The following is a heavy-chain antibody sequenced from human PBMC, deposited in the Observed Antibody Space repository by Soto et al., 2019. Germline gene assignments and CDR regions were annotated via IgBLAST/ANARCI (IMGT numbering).Heavy chain of an antibody. CDR2: TSNSGST. J-gene: IGHJ4*02. V-gene: IGHV4-31*03. CDR1: GGSITSSGYY. D-gene: IGHD2-2*01. Sequence: QVQLQESGPGLVKPSQTLSLTCTVSGGSITSSGYYWSWIRQHPGEGLEWIGFTSNSGSTSYNPSLKSRVTISVDPSSNQFSLNLKSVTAADXAVYYCARGGGSTKVDYWGQGTLVTVSP. CDR3: ARGGGSTKVDY.